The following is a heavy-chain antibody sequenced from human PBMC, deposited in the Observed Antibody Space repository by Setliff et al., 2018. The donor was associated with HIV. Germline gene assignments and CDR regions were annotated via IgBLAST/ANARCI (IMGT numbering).Heavy chain of an antibody. V-gene: IGHV4-59*08. CDR1: GSPISSHY. D-gene: IGHD1-26*01. CDR3: ARGGSGSPFDY. Sequence: SETLSLTCNVSGSPISSHYWTWIRQPPGKGLEWIGYIYYSGSTNYNPSLKSRVTISVDTSKNQFSLKLSSVTAADTAVYYCARGGSGSPFDYWGQGTLVTVSS. CDR2: IYYSGST. J-gene: IGHJ4*02.